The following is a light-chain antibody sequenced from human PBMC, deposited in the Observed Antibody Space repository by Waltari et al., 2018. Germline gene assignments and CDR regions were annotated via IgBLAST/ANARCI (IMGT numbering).Light chain of an antibody. CDR2: QDS. V-gene: IGLV3-1*01. CDR1: KLGDKY. Sequence: SYELTQPHSVSVSPGQTASITCSGDKLGDKYACWYQQKPGQPPVLVIYQDSKRPSGIPERFSGSNSGNTATLTISGTQAMDEADYYCQAWDSSTDVVFGGGTKLTVL. J-gene: IGLJ2*01. CDR3: QAWDSSTDVV.